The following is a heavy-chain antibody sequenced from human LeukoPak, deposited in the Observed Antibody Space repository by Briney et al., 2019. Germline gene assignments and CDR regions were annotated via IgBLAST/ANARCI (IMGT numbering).Heavy chain of an antibody. Sequence: PGGSLRLSCAASGFTFSGSAMHWVRQASGKGLEWVGRIRSKANNYATAYAASVKGRFTISRDDSKNTAYLHMNSLKTEDTAVYYCTSMTAPYTTFDYWGQGTLVTVSS. J-gene: IGHJ4*02. CDR2: IRSKANNYAT. CDR1: GFTFSGSA. CDR3: TSMTAPYTTFDY. D-gene: IGHD1-1*01. V-gene: IGHV3-73*01.